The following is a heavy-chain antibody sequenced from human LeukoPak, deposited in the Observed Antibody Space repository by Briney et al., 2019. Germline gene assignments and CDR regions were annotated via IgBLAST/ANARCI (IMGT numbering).Heavy chain of an antibody. CDR2: ISWDGGST. CDR1: GFTFDDYA. D-gene: IGHD2-15*01. V-gene: IGHV3-43D*03. CDR3: AKEGQSYRMGPYFDY. Sequence: GGSLRLSCAASGFTFDDYAMHWVRQAPGKGLEWVSLISWDGGSTYYADSVKGRFTISRDNSKNSLYLQMNSLRAEDTALYYCAKEGQSYRMGPYFDYWGQGTLVTVSS. J-gene: IGHJ4*02.